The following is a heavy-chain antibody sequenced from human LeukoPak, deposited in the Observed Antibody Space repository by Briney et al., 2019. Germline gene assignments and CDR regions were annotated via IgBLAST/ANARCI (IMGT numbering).Heavy chain of an antibody. CDR1: GFTLRSHA. J-gene: IGHJ4*02. Sequence: GVSLRLSCAASGFTLRSHAMSWVRQAPRTALEWVSAIIGSGRSTYYADSVKGRFTISRDNSKDTLYLQMNSLRAEDTAVYYCAKLPLVSIAAAGPFDYWGQGTLVTGSS. CDR2: IIGSGRST. D-gene: IGHD6-13*01. CDR3: AKLPLVSIAAAGPFDY. V-gene: IGHV3-23*01.